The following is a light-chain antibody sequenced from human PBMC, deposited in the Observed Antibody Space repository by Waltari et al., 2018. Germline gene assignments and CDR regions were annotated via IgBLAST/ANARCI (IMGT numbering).Light chain of an antibody. CDR2: LGS. V-gene: IGKV2-28*01. J-gene: IGKJ1*01. Sequence: DIVMTQSPLSLPVTPGEPASIPCRSSQSLLHSNGYNYLDWYLQKPGQSPQVLIYLGSNRASGVPDRFSGSGSGTDFTLKISRVEAEDVGVYYCMQALQSPRTFGKGTKVEI. CDR3: MQALQSPRT. CDR1: QSLLHSNGYNY.